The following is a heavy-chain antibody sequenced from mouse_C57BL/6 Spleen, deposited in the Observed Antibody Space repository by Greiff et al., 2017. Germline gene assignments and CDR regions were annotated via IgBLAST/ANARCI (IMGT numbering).Heavy chain of an antibody. CDR1: GFTFSDYY. J-gene: IGHJ3*01. V-gene: IGHV5-16*01. CDR2: INYDGSST. CDR3: AGLYYDYAWFAY. Sequence: EVMLVESEGGLVQPGSSMKLSCTASGFTFSDYYMAWVRQVPEKGLEWVANINYDGSSTYYLDSLKSRFIISRDNAKNILYLQMSSLKSEDTATYYCAGLYYDYAWFAYWGQGTLVTVSA. D-gene: IGHD2-4*01.